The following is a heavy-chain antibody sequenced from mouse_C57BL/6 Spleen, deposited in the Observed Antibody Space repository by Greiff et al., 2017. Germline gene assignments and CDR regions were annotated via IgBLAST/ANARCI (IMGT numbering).Heavy chain of an antibody. CDR1: GYTFTSYW. V-gene: IGHV1-50*01. CDR3: ARFPTTVVDDYAMDY. D-gene: IGHD1-1*01. Sequence: QVQLQQPGAELVKPGASVKLSCKASGYTFTSYWMQWVKQRPGQGLEWIGEIDPSDSYTNYNQKFKGKATLTVDTSSSTAYMQLSSLTSEDAAVYYCARFPTTVVDDYAMDYWGQGTSVTVSS. CDR2: IDPSDSYT. J-gene: IGHJ4*01.